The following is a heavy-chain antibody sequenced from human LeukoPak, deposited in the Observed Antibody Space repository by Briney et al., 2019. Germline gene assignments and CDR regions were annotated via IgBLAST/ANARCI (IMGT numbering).Heavy chain of an antibody. CDR2: IYYSGST. CDR3: AREVVAATRALAIFNY. V-gene: IGHV4-39*07. J-gene: IGHJ4*02. D-gene: IGHD2-15*01. CDR1: GGSISSSSYY. Sequence: SETLSLTCTVSGGSISSSSYYWGWIRQPPGKGLEWIGSIYYSGSTNYNPSLKSRVTISVDTSKNQFSLKLSSVTAADTAVYYCAREVVAATRALAIFNYWGQGTLVTVSS.